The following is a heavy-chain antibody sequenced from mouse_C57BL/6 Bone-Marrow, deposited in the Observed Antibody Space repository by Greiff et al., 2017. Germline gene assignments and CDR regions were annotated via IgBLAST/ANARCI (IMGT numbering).Heavy chain of an antibody. CDR1: GYAFSSSW. CDR2: IYPGDGDT. J-gene: IGHJ2*01. D-gene: IGHD1-1*01. V-gene: IGHV1-82*01. CDR3: AREGGYYYGSSYNFDY. Sequence: QVQLQQSGPELVKPGASVKISCKASGYAFSSSWMNWVKQRPGKGLEWIGRIYPGDGDTNYNGKFKGKATLTADKSSSTAYMQLSSLTSEDSAVYFCAREGGYYYGSSYNFDYWGQGTTLTVSS.